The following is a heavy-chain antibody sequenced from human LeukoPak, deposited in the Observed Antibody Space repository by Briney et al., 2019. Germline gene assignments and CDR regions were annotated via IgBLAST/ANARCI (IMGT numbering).Heavy chain of an antibody. CDR3: AKAPNFASGNYYAFDC. Sequence: GGSLRLSCAASGFTFSSFAMHWVRQAPGKGLEWVSGISGRAGSAYYADSVKGRFTISRDNSKNTLFLQMNTLRAEDTAVYFCAKAPNFASGNYYAFDCWGQGTLVT. V-gene: IGHV3-23*01. CDR2: ISGRAGSA. CDR1: GFTFSSFA. J-gene: IGHJ4*02. D-gene: IGHD3-10*01.